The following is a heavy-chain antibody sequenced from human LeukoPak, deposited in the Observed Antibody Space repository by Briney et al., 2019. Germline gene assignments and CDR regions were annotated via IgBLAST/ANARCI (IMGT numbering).Heavy chain of an antibody. CDR3: ARGEYSSSWHRKAGYFDY. CDR2: ISSSSSTI. V-gene: IGHV3-48*02. Sequence: PGGSLRLSCAASGFTFSSYSMNWVRQAPGKGLEWVSYISSSSSTIYYADSVKGRFTISRDNAKNSLYLQMNSLRDEDTAVYYCARGEYSSSWHRKAGYFDYWGQGTLVTVSS. J-gene: IGHJ4*02. CDR1: GFTFSSYS. D-gene: IGHD6-13*01.